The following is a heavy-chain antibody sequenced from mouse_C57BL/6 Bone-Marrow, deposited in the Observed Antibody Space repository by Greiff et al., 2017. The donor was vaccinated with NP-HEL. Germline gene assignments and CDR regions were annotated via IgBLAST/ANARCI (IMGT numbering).Heavy chain of an antibody. CDR3: ARGASSNSYYYAMDY. CDR2: IDPSDSYT. Sequence: QVQLQQPGAELVMPGASVKLSCKASGYTFTSYWMHWVKQRPGQGLEWIGEIDPSDSYTNYTQKFKGKSTLTVDKSSSTAYMQLSSLTSEDSAVYYCARGASSNSYYYAMDYWGQGTSVTVSS. D-gene: IGHD2-5*01. CDR1: GYTFTSYW. J-gene: IGHJ4*01. V-gene: IGHV1-69*01.